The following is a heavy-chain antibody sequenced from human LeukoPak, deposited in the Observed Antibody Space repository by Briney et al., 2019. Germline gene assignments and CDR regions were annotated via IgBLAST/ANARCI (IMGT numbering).Heavy chain of an antibody. CDR3: ARAGDYYDSSGYSLRY. J-gene: IGHJ4*02. CDR2: IYTSGST. CDR1: GGSISSYY. V-gene: IGHV4-4*07. D-gene: IGHD3-22*01. Sequence: SETLSLTCTVSGGSISSYYWSWIRQPAGKGLEWIGRIYTSGSTNYNPSLKSRVTMSVDTSKNQFSLKLSSVTAADTAVYYCARAGDYYDSSGYSLRYWGQGTLVTVSS.